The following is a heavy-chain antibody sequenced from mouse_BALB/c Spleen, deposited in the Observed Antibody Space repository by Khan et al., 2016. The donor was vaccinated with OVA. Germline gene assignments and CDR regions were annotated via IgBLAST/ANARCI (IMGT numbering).Heavy chain of an antibody. V-gene: IGHV14-1*02. CDR2: IDPENGDT. J-gene: IGHJ3*01. D-gene: IGHD2-3*01. CDR3: AREGYSPWLAD. CDR1: GFNIKDYY. Sequence: VQLQQPGAELVRPGALVKLSCKASGFNIKDYYMHWVKQRPEQGLVWIGRIDPENGDTIYDPTFQGKASLTSDTSSHTAYLQRSSRTSEDIAVYYGAREGYSPWLADWGQGTLVTVSA.